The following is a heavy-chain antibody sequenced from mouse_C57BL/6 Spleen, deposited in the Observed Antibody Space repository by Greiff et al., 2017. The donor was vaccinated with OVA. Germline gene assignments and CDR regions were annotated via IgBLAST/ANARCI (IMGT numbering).Heavy chain of an antibody. J-gene: IGHJ3*01. CDR3: ARGDYDYAWFAY. Sequence: EVQLKESGPGLVKPSQSLSLTCSVTGYSITSGYYWNWIRQFPGNKLEWMGYISYDGSNNYNPSLKNRISITRDTSKNQFFLKLNSVTTEDTATYYCARGDYDYAWFAYWGQGTLVTVSA. D-gene: IGHD2-4*01. CDR1: GYSITSGYY. CDR2: ISYDGSN. V-gene: IGHV3-6*01.